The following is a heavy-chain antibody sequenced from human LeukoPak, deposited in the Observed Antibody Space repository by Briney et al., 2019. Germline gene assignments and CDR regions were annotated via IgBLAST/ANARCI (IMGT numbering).Heavy chain of an antibody. V-gene: IGHV1-69*02. D-gene: IGHD3-9*01. J-gene: IGHJ5*02. CDR3: ARRKLPLTGSTGYDWFDP. Sequence: SVKVSCRASGGNFNNFPISWVRQAPGQGLEWMGRIMPILDRTTYAQKFQGRVTITADKSTGTAYMEMYSLTSGDTAVYYCARRKLPLTGSTGYDWFDPWGQGTLVTVSS. CDR1: GGNFNNFP. CDR2: IMPILDRT.